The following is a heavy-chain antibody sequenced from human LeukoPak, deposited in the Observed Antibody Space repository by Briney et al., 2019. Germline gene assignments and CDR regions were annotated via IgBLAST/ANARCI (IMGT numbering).Heavy chain of an antibody. V-gene: IGHV4-34*01. J-gene: IGHJ4*02. Sequence: PSETLSLTCAVYGGSFSGYYWSWIRQPPGKGLEWIGEINHSGSTNYNPSLKSRVTISVDTSKNQFSLKLSSVTAADTAVYYCARVRRSGYYCANDYWGQGTLVTVSS. CDR2: INHSGST. D-gene: IGHD3-22*01. CDR1: GGSFSGYY. CDR3: ARVRRSGYYCANDY.